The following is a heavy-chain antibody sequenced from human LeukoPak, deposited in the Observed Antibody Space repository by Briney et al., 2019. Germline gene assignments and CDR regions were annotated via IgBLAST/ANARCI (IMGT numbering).Heavy chain of an antibody. CDR2: INPNSGGT. Sequence: ASVKVSCEASGYTFTGYYMHWVRQAPGQGLEWMGWINPNSGGTNYAQKFQGRVTMTRDTSISTAYMELSRLRSDDTAVYYCARLLDTAMDTFDYWGQGTLVTVSS. J-gene: IGHJ4*02. V-gene: IGHV1-2*02. CDR3: ARLLDTAMDTFDY. CDR1: GYTFTGYY. D-gene: IGHD5-18*01.